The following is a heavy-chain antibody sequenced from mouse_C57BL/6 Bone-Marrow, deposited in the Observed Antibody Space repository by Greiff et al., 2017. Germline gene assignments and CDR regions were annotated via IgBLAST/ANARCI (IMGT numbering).Heavy chain of an antibody. Sequence: EVQLQQSGAELVRPGASVKLSCTASGFNIKDDSMHWVKQRPEQGLEWIGWIDPENGDTEYASKFQGKATITADTSSNTVYLQLSSLTSEDTAVYYCTTEYPFDYWGQGTTLTVSS. CDR1: GFNIKDDS. J-gene: IGHJ2*01. CDR2: IDPENGDT. D-gene: IGHD2-10*02. CDR3: TTEYPFDY. V-gene: IGHV14-4*01.